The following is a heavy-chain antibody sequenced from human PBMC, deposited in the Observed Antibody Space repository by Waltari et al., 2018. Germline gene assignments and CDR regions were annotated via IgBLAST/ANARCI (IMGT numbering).Heavy chain of an antibody. D-gene: IGHD1-26*01. Sequence: QITLKESGPTLVKPNPTLPLPCTFSGFSLRTSGVRVGWLRQPPGQALEWLALIYWNDDKSYSPSLKSRLTITKDTAKNQVVLTMTNMDPVDTATYYCAHSDVGGSYYSSYYYMDVWGKGTTVTVSS. V-gene: IGHV2-5*01. CDR1: GFSLRTSGVR. CDR2: IYWNDDK. J-gene: IGHJ6*03. CDR3: AHSDVGGSYYSSYYYMDV.